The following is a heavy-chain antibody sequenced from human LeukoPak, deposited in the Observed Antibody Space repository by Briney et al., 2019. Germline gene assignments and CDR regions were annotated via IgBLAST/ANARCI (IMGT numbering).Heavy chain of an antibody. V-gene: IGHV3-7*01. Sequence: GGSLRLSCAASGFTFSSYWTSWVRQAPGKGLEWVANIRQDGSEKYYVDSVKGRFTISRDNAKNSLYLQMNSLRAEDTAVYYCARDISDDFWSGYWFVYWGQGTLVTVSS. CDR1: GFTFSSYW. CDR2: IRQDGSEK. D-gene: IGHD3-3*01. J-gene: IGHJ4*02. CDR3: ARDISDDFWSGYWFVY.